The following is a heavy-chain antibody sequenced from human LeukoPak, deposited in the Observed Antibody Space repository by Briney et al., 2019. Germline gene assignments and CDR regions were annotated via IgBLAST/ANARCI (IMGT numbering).Heavy chain of an antibody. J-gene: IGHJ2*01. CDR2: INHSGST. D-gene: IGHD3-22*01. Sequence: ASETLSLTCAVYGGSFSGYYWSWIRQPQGKGLEWIGEINHSGSTNYNPSLKSRVTISVDTSKNQFSLKLSSVTAADTAVYYCARGNPFFMIRIRGYFDLWGRGTLVTVSS. CDR3: ARGNPFFMIRIRGYFDL. CDR1: GGSFSGYY. V-gene: IGHV4-34*01.